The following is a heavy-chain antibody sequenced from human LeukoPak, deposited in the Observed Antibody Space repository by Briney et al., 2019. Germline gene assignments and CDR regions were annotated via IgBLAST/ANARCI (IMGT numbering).Heavy chain of an antibody. CDR2: IIPILGLA. CDR1: VGTFSSYA. Sequence: GASVKVSCKASVGTFSSYAISWVRQAPGQGLEWMGRIIPILGLANYAQKFQGRVTITADKSTSTAYMELSSLRSEDTAVYYCARDLLSYYDSSATPFDYWGQGTLVTVSS. D-gene: IGHD3-22*01. J-gene: IGHJ4*02. CDR3: ARDLLSYYDSSATPFDY. V-gene: IGHV1-69*04.